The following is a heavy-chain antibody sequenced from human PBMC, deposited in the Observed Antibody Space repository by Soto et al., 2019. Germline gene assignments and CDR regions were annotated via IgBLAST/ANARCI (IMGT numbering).Heavy chain of an antibody. V-gene: IGHV4-38-2*01. CDR1: RHSISSGFY. CDR2: IYHSGST. CDR3: ARSNSYDSRDDRSDI. D-gene: IGHD3-22*01. Sequence: SSETLSLTCAVSRHSISSGFYWGWIRQPPGKGLEWIGNIYHSGSTYYNPSLKSRVTMSVDTSKSQFSLKLSSVTAADTAVYYCARSNSYDSRDDRSDIWCQGKMVTV. J-gene: IGHJ3*02.